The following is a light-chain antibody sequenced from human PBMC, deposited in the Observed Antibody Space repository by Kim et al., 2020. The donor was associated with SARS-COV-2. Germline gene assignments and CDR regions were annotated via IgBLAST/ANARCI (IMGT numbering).Light chain of an antibody. V-gene: IGLV1-40*01. Sequence: RDTISCTGSSSNIGAGYDVHWYQQLPGTAPKHLIYGNSNRPSGVPDRFSGSKSGTSASLAITGLQAEDEADYYCQSYDSSLSGWVFGGGTKLTVL. CDR2: GNS. J-gene: IGLJ3*02. CDR3: QSYDSSLSGWV. CDR1: SSNIGAGYD.